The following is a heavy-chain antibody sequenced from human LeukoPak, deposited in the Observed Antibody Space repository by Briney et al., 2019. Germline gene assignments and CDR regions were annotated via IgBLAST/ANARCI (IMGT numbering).Heavy chain of an antibody. CDR1: GGSISSYY. CDR2: IYYSGST. J-gene: IGHJ4*02. CDR3: ARGDSRDIDY. V-gene: IGHV4-59*01. Sequence: SETLSLTCTVSGGSISSYYWSWIRQPPGKGLEWIGYIYYSGSTNYNPSLKSRVTISVDTSKNQFSLKLSSVTAADTAVYYCARGDSRDIDYWGQGTLVTASS. D-gene: IGHD6-13*01.